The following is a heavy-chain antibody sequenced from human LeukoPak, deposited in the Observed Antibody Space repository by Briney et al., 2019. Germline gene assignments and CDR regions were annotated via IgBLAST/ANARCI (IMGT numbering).Heavy chain of an antibody. V-gene: IGHV1-2*02. CDR1: GYTFTGYY. CDR2: INPNSGGT. Sequence: ASVKVSCKASGYTFTGYYMHWVRQAPGQGLEWMGWINPNSGGTNYAQKFQGRVTMTRDTSISTAYMELSRLRSDDTAVYYCARALLRFLEWSPDYWGQGTLVTASS. D-gene: IGHD3-3*01. CDR3: ARALLRFLEWSPDY. J-gene: IGHJ4*02.